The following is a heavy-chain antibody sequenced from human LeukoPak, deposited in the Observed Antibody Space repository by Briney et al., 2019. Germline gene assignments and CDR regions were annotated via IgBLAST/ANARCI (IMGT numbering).Heavy chain of an antibody. D-gene: IGHD3-10*01. CDR1: GFTFSSYS. J-gene: IGHJ4*02. CDR2: ISSSSSYI. Sequence: GGSLRLSCAASGFTFSSYSMNWVRQAPGKGLEWVSSISSSSSYIYYADSVKGRFTISRDNSKNTLYLQMNSLRPEDTAVYYCATWRVPGYFDYWGQGTLVTVSS. V-gene: IGHV3-21*01. CDR3: ATWRVPGYFDY.